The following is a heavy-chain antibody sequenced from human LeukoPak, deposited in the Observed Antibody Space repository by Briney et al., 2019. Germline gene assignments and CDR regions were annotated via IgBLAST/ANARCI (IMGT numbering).Heavy chain of an antibody. V-gene: IGHV3-7*01. D-gene: IGHD2-8*01. CDR2: IHQHGCEK. J-gene: IGHJ4*02. Sequence: GGSLRLSYAASGFTFRNFWMSWVRQAPGKGLEGVASIHQHGCEKYFVDSARGRYTISRDNAKNSLYLQMSSLRAEDTAVYYCATLNGPLFEYWGQGTLVTVSS. CDR1: GFTFRNFW. CDR3: ATLNGPLFEY.